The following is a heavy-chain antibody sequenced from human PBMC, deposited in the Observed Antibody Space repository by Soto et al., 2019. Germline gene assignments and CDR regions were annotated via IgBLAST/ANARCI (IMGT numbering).Heavy chain of an antibody. CDR3: ARSSDIVLVPAEYYFDY. D-gene: IGHD2-2*01. V-gene: IGHV1-2*04. Sequence: ASVKVSCKASGYTFTGYYMHWVRQAPGQGLEWMGWINPNSGGTNYAQKFQGWVTMTRDTSISTAYMELSRLRSDDTAVYYCARSSDIVLVPAEYYFDYWGQGTLVTVSS. CDR1: GYTFTGYY. J-gene: IGHJ4*02. CDR2: INPNSGGT.